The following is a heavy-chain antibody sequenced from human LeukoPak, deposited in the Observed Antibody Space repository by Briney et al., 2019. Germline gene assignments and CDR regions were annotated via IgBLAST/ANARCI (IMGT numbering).Heavy chain of an antibody. D-gene: IGHD6-6*01. Sequence: GGSLRLSCAASGFTFSSYSMNWVRQAPGKGLEWVSGISWNSGSIGYADSVKGRFTISRDNAKNSLYLQMNSLRAEDTALYYCAKALEYSSSYRGNWFDPWGQGTLVTVSS. CDR2: ISWNSGSI. CDR3: AKALEYSSSYRGNWFDP. J-gene: IGHJ5*02. V-gene: IGHV3-9*01. CDR1: GFTFSSYS.